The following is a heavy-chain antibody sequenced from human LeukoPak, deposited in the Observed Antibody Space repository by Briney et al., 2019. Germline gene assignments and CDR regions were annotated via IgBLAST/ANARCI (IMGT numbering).Heavy chain of an antibody. J-gene: IGHJ4*02. Sequence: GGSLRLSCAASGFTFSSYGMHWVRQAPGKGLEWVAVISYDGSNKYYADSVKGRFTISRDNSKNTLYLQMNSLRAEDTAVYYCARGTRLDGYNPAPADYWGQGTLVTVSS. D-gene: IGHD5-24*01. CDR3: ARGTRLDGYNPAPADY. CDR1: GFTFSSYG. CDR2: ISYDGSNK. V-gene: IGHV3-30*03.